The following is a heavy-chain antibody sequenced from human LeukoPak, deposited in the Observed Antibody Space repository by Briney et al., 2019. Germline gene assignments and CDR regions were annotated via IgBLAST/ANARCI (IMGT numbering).Heavy chain of an antibody. CDR3: ARDRGAAAGY. CDR2: IYFDGST. J-gene: IGHJ4*02. D-gene: IGHD6-13*01. Sequence: PGGSLRLSCAASGFTVSNNYMSWVRQAPGKGLEWVSVIYFDGSTSYADSVKGRFTISRDNSKNTLYLQMNSLRAEDTAVYYCARDRGAAAGYWGQRTLVTVSS. CDR1: GFTVSNNY. V-gene: IGHV3-53*01.